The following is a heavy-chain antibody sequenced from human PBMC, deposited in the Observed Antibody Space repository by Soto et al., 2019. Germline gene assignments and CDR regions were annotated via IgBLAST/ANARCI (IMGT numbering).Heavy chain of an antibody. Sequence: SETLSLTCAVYGGSFSGYYWSWIRQPPGKGLEWIGEINHSGSTNYNPSLKSRVTISVDTSKNQFSLKLSSVTAADTAVYYCARATKNMVRGVIIQSNWFDPWGQGTLVTVSS. V-gene: IGHV4-34*01. CDR1: GGSFSGYY. J-gene: IGHJ5*02. CDR2: INHSGST. D-gene: IGHD3-10*01. CDR3: ARATKNMVRGVIIQSNWFDP.